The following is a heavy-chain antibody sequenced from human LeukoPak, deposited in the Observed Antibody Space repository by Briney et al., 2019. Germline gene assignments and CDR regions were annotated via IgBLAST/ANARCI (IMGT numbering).Heavy chain of an antibody. CDR3: AKGGRHYSEYWRYTSFARVFEF. CDR2: IYTSGST. CDR1: GGSISSYY. V-gene: IGHV4-4*07. J-gene: IGHJ2*01. D-gene: IGHD6-13*01. Sequence: SETLSLTCTVSGGSISSYYWSWIRQPAGKGLEWIGRIYTSGSTNYNPSLKSRVTMSVDTSKNQFSLKLSSVTAADTAMYYCAKGGRHYSEYWRYTSFARVFEFWGRGTLVTVSS.